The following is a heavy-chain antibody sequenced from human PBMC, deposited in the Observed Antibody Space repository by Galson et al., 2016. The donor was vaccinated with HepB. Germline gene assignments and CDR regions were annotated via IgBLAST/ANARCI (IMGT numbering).Heavy chain of an antibody. J-gene: IGHJ4*02. CDR3: AKGDIYASDMRHLDS. V-gene: IGHV3-23*01. CDR2: ISGGGSDST. CDR1: GFTFSSYA. Sequence: SLRLSCAASGFTFSSYAMTWVRQAPGKGLEWVSSISGGGSDSTYYAESVKGRFTISRDDSKKMLYLQINSLRADDTAVYYCAKGDIYASDMRHLDSWGQGAPVTVSS. D-gene: IGHD2/OR15-2a*01.